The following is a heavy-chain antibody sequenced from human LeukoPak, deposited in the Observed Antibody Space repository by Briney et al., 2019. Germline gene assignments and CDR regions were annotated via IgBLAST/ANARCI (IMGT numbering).Heavy chain of an antibody. Sequence: GASVKVSCKASGYTFTDYHIHWVRQAPGQGLEWMGWINPNSGATNSAQKFQDRVTMTRDTSISTGYMELSRLRSDDTAVYYCARELRSGDSFGVVSAFDYWGQGTLVTVSS. CDR1: GYTFTDYH. CDR2: INPNSGAT. J-gene: IGHJ4*02. V-gene: IGHV1-2*02. D-gene: IGHD3-3*01. CDR3: ARELRSGDSFGVVSAFDY.